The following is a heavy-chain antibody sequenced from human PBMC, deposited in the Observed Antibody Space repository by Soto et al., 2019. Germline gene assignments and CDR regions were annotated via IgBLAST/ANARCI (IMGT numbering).Heavy chain of an antibody. CDR3: ARDKDRLQLGGNYYYFLDG. Sequence: QVQLVQSGAEVKKPGSSVKVSCKASGGTFSTSAISWVRQAPGQGLEWVGGIMPVFPTPDYAQKFQGRVTNTADESTNTAYLELTSLRTDDTAVYYCARDKDRLQLGGNYYYFLDGWGQGTAITVSS. CDR2: IMPVFPTP. J-gene: IGHJ6*02. V-gene: IGHV1-69*12. CDR1: GGTFSTSA. D-gene: IGHD1-1*01.